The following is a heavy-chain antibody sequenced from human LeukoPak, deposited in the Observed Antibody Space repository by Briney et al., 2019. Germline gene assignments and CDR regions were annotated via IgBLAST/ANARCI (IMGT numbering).Heavy chain of an antibody. D-gene: IGHD3-22*01. V-gene: IGHV4-59*08. Sequence: KPSETLSLTCTVSGDSISTYYWSWIRQPREKGLEWIGYIRYSGSANYNPSLRSRVTISIDTSKNQFSLKLSSVTAADTAVYHCARLVYDSRGYYFDYWGQGTLVTVSS. J-gene: IGHJ4*02. CDR2: IRYSGSA. CDR1: GDSISTYY. CDR3: ARLVYDSRGYYFDY.